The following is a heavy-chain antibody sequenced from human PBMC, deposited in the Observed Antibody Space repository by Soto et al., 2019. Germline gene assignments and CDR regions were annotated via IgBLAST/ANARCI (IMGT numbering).Heavy chain of an antibody. CDR1: GGSMSSNSYY. CDR3: ARGTGTFDY. J-gene: IGHJ4*02. V-gene: IGHV4-39*02. CDR2: IYYSGST. D-gene: IGHD1-1*01. Sequence: SETLSLTCTVSGGSMSSNSYYWGWIRQPPGKGMEWIGSIYYSGSTYYNPSLKSRVTISVDTSKNHFSLKLSSVTAADTAVYYCARGTGTFDYWGQGTLVTVSS.